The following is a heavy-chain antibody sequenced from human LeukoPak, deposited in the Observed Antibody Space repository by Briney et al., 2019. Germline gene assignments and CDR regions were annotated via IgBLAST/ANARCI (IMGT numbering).Heavy chain of an antibody. CDR2: ISYDGSNK. CDR3: ARDGNYYDSSGYYYGPYYFDY. Sequence: PGGSLRLSCAASGFTFSSYAMHWVRQAPGKGLEWVAVISYDGSNKYYADSVKGRFTISRDNSKNTLYLQMNSLRAEDTAVYYCARDGNYYDSSGYYYGPYYFDYWGQGTLVTVSS. CDR1: GFTFSSYA. J-gene: IGHJ4*02. D-gene: IGHD3-22*01. V-gene: IGHV3-30-3*01.